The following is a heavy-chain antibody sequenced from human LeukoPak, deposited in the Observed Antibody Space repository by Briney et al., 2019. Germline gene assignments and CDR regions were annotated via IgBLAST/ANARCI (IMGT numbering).Heavy chain of an antibody. CDR1: GFSFSTSS. Sequence: PGGSLRLSCAASGFSFSTSSMSWVRQTPGKGLEWISYIRGSSTTIHYADSVKGRFTISRDNARNSLYLQMNDLRAEDTGVYFCARDARSHCGTDACYGPYFDYWGQGPLVTVSS. CDR3: ARDARSHCGTDACYGPYFDY. CDR2: IRGSSTTI. D-gene: IGHD2-2*01. J-gene: IGHJ4*02. V-gene: IGHV3-48*01.